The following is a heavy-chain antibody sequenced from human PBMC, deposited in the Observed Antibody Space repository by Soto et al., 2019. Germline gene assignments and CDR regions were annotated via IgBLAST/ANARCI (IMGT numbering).Heavy chain of an antibody. CDR2: ISYDGSNK. CDR1: GFTFRDYG. Sequence: GGSLRLSCAASGFTFRDYGMHWVRQAPGKGLEWVAVISYDGSNKYYADSVKGRFTISRDNSKNTLYLQMNSLRAEDTAVYYGANGASVVPAAAWYYGMDVWGQGTTVTVSS. V-gene: IGHV3-30*18. CDR3: ANGASVVPAAAWYYGMDV. D-gene: IGHD2-2*01. J-gene: IGHJ6*02.